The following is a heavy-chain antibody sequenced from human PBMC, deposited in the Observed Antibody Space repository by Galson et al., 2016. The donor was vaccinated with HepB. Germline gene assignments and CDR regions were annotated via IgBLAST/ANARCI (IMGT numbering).Heavy chain of an antibody. CDR1: GDSLTNFW. CDR2: MYLDDSDT. Sequence: QSGAEVKKPGESLKISCTASGDSLTNFWIGWVRQMPGKGLEWMGIMYLDDSDTRYSPSFQGQVTISAVKSITTAYLQWSSLKASDTAMYYCARHYDSSGYPNSRFDYWGQGTLVTVSS. CDR3: ARHYDSSGYPNSRFDY. D-gene: IGHD3-22*01. J-gene: IGHJ4*02. V-gene: IGHV5-51*01.